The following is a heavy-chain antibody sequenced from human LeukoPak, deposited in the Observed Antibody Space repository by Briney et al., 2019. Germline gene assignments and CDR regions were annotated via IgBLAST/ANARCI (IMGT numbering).Heavy chain of an antibody. Sequence: ASVKVSCKASGYTFTAYYIHWVRQAPGQGLEWMGGINPNSGGTNYAQKFQGRVTMTRDTSISTAYMELSRLRSDDTAVYYCAKGLRELRGIYYYYYYMDVWGKGTTVTVSS. D-gene: IGHD1-26*01. CDR3: AKGLRELRGIYYYYYYMDV. V-gene: IGHV1-2*02. CDR2: INPNSGGT. J-gene: IGHJ6*03. CDR1: GYTFTAYY.